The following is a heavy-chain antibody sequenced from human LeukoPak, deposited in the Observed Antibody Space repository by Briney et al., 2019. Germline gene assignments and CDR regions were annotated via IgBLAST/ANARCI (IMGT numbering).Heavy chain of an antibody. J-gene: IGHJ4*02. V-gene: IGHV3-74*01. CDR2: INSDGFSI. Sequence: PGGSLRLSCAASGFTFSAYWMHWVRQAPGKGLVWVSRINSDGFSITYADSVKGRFTISRDNAKNTLYLHMNSLRGEDTAVYYCARAYSSSSFDYWGQGTLVTVSS. D-gene: IGHD6-6*01. CDR3: ARAYSSSSFDY. CDR1: GFTFSAYW.